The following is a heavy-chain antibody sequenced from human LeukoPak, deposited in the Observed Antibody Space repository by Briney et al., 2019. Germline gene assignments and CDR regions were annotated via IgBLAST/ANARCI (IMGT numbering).Heavy chain of an antibody. CDR2: LSDSGGST. CDR3: AKVRHPYDSSGYWFLGY. J-gene: IGHJ4*02. V-gene: IGHV3-23*01. CDR1: GFTFSSYA. D-gene: IGHD3-22*01. Sequence: GGSLRLSCAASGFTFSSYAMSWVRQAPGKGLEWVSALSDSGGSTYYADSVKGRFTISRDNSKNTLYLQMNSLRAEDTAVYYCAKVRHPYDSSGYWFLGYWGQGTLVTVSS.